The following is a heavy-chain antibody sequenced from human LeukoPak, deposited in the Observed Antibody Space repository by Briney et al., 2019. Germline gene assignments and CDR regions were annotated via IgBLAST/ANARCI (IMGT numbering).Heavy chain of an antibody. CDR3: ARLYSGSYSN. Sequence: GTLRLSCAASGFTFSSYGMSWIRQPPGKGLEWIGEINHSGSTNYNPSLKSRVTISVDTSKNQFSLKLSSVTAADTAVYYCARLYSGSYSNWGQGTLVTVSS. CDR2: INHSGST. V-gene: IGHV4-34*01. CDR1: GFTFSSYG. D-gene: IGHD1-26*01. J-gene: IGHJ4*02.